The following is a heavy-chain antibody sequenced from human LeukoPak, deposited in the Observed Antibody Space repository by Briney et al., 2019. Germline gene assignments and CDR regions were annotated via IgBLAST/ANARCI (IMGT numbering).Heavy chain of an antibody. Sequence: SETLSLTCTVSGGSISSYYWSWIRQPPGKGLEWIGYIYYSGSTNYNPSLKSRVTISVDTSKNQFSLKLSSVTAADTAVYYCARDNRRGYCSSTSCYSLGWFDPWGQGTLVTVSS. J-gene: IGHJ5*02. CDR1: GGSISSYY. V-gene: IGHV4-59*01. CDR3: ARDNRRGYCSSTSCYSLGWFDP. D-gene: IGHD2-2*01. CDR2: IYYSGST.